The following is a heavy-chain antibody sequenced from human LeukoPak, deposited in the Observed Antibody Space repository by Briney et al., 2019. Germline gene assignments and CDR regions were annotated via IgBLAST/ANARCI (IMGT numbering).Heavy chain of an antibody. CDR1: GPFLSSGDYY. D-gene: IGHD1-1*01. Sequence: SQTLSLTCTVSGPFLSSGDYYWSWIRQPPGKGLEGIAYIYYSGSTYYNPSPKSRFTISVDTSKTQFSLKLSSVTAADTAVYYWAIDHNWNDGGNWFDPWGQGTLVTVSS. V-gene: IGHV4-30-4*01. CDR3: AIDHNWNDGGNWFDP. J-gene: IGHJ5*02. CDR2: IYYSGST.